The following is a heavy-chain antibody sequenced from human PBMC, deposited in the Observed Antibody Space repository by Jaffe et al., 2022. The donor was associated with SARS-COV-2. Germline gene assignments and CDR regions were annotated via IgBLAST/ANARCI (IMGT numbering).Heavy chain of an antibody. CDR2: ISGSGSKT. CDR1: GFSFSTYS. D-gene: IGHD3-22*01. V-gene: IGHV3-21*01. Sequence: EVQLVESGGGLVKPGGSLRLSCAASGFSFSTYSMNWVRQAPGKGLEWVSSISGSGSKTYYADSLKGRITISRDNTQNSLSLQMNSLRAEDTAVYYCARAPPDYYDSTASCYMDVWGKGTTVTVS. J-gene: IGHJ6*03. CDR3: ARAPPDYYDSTASCYMDV.